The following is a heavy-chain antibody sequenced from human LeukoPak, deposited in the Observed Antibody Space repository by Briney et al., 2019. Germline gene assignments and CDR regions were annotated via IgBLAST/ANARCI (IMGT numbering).Heavy chain of an antibody. CDR1: GFHFEDHS. CDR2: ISTTSSYI. J-gene: IGHJ4*02. CDR3: ARDSSPYSSGTKTFDY. D-gene: IGHD5-12*01. V-gene: IGHV3-21*01. Sequence: GGSLRLSCEVSGFHFEDHSMNWVRQAPGKGLEWFSYISTTSSYIFYADSVKGRFTISRDNAKRSLYLQMNSLRAEDTAVYYCARDSSPYSSGTKTFDYWGQGTLVSVSS.